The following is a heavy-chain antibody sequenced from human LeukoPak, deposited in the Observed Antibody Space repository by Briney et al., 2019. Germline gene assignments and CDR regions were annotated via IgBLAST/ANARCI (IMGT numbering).Heavy chain of an antibody. D-gene: IGHD3-10*01. V-gene: IGHV1-2*02. CDR1: GYTFTGYY. Sequence: ASVKVSCKASGYTFTGYYMHWVRQAPGQGLEWMGWINPNSGDTNYAQKFQGRVTMTRDTSISTAHMELSRLRSDDAAVYYCARGGSGNYYSPMNRWGQGTLVTVSS. CDR3: ARGGSGNYYSPMNR. CDR2: INPNSGDT. J-gene: IGHJ4*02.